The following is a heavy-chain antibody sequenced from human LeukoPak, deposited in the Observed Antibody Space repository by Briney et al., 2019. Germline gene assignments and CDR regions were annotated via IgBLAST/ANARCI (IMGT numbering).Heavy chain of an antibody. Sequence: GGSLRLSCAASGFTFSSYGMHWVRQAPGKGLEWVAVISHDGSNKYYADSVKGRFTISRDNSKNTLYLQMNSLRAEDTAVYYCAKGISMIVDYWGQGTLVTVSS. V-gene: IGHV3-30*18. CDR2: ISHDGSNK. J-gene: IGHJ4*02. D-gene: IGHD3-22*01. CDR3: AKGISMIVDY. CDR1: GFTFSSYG.